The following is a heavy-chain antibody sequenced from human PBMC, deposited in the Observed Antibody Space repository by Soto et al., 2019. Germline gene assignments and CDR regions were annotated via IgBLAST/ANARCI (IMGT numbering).Heavy chain of an antibody. V-gene: IGHV5-51*01. CDR3: ARTRPYYCSGGSCPYNWFDP. CDR2: IYPGDSDT. D-gene: IGHD2-15*01. CDR1: GYSFTSYW. J-gene: IGHJ5*02. Sequence: GESLKISCRGSGYSFTSYWIGWVRKMPGKGLEWMGIIYPGDSDTRYSPSFQGQVTISADKSISTAYLQWSSLKASDTAMYYCARTRPYYCSGGSCPYNWFDPWGQGTLVTVSS.